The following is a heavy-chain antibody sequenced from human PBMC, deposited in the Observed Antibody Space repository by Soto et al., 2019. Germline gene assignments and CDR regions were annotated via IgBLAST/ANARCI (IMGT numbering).Heavy chain of an antibody. Sequence: SETLSLTCTVSGGSIISYYWSWIRQPAGKGLEWIGRIYTSGSTNYNPSLKSRVTMSVDTSKNQFSLKLSSVTAADTAVYYCARDSHYYDSSGPDQAYYYYGMDVWGQGTTVTVSS. CDR3: ARDSHYYDSSGPDQAYYYYGMDV. J-gene: IGHJ6*02. CDR2: IYTSGST. D-gene: IGHD3-22*01. V-gene: IGHV4-4*07. CDR1: GGSIISYY.